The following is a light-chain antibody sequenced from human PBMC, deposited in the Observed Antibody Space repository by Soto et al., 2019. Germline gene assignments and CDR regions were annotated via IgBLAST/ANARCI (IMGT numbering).Light chain of an antibody. CDR3: QSYDRRMSGSGV. J-gene: IGLJ1*01. V-gene: IGLV1-40*01. CDR1: SSNIGAGYD. CDR2: GNS. Sequence: QSVLTQPPSVSGAPGQRVTISCTGSSSNIGAGYDGHWYQQLPGTAPKLLIYGNSNRPSGVPDRFCGFKSGTSASLAITGLQAEDDTDYYCQSYDRRMSGSGVFGPGTKLTVL.